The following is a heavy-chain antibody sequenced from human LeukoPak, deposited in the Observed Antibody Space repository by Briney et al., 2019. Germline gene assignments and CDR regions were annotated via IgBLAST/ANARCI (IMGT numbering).Heavy chain of an antibody. CDR1: GFTFHDYG. V-gene: IGHV3-9*01. Sequence: GGSLRLSCVASGFTFHDYGIHWVRQAPGKGLEWVSGISWNSRSIGYADSVKGRFTFSRDNAKNSLYLQMNSLRVEDTAFYYCAKDSSSGYYRHLDYWGQGTLVTVSS. CDR3: AKDSSSGYYRHLDY. J-gene: IGHJ4*02. D-gene: IGHD3-22*01. CDR2: ISWNSRSI.